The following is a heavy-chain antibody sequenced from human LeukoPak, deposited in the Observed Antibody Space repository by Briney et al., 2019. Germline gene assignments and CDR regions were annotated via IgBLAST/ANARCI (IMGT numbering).Heavy chain of an antibody. V-gene: IGHV3-21*01. Sequence: GGSLRLSCAASGFTFSSYSMNWVRQAPGKGLGWVSSISSSSSYIYYADSVKGRFTISRDNAKNSLYLQMNSLRAEDTAVYYCARLQYSSGSFGYWGQGTLVTVSS. CDR2: ISSSSSYI. CDR1: GFTFSSYS. D-gene: IGHD6-19*01. CDR3: ARLQYSSGSFGY. J-gene: IGHJ4*02.